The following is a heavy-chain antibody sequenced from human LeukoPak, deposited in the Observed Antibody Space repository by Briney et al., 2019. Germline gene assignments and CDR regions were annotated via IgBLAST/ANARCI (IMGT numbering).Heavy chain of an antibody. V-gene: IGHV3-11*04. D-gene: IGHD6-13*01. CDR1: GFTLSDYD. J-gene: IGHJ5*01. CDR2: ISNTGTIT. Sequence: PGGSLTLSCAASGFTLSDYDMSWVRQAPGKGLEWLSYISNTGTITHYADSVKGRFTISRDNAKNSLYLQMSTLRDEDTAVYYCARGAGSSWFYSWVQGTLVTVSS. CDR3: ARGAGSSWFYS.